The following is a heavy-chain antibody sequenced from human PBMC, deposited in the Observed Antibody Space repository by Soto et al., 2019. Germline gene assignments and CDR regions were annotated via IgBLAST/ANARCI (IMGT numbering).Heavy chain of an antibody. V-gene: IGHV4-39*01. Sequence: PXGTLSLTSTVSSGSINSSSFYWGCNNKPPGKGLEWIGSIYYSGSTYYNPSLKSRVTISVDTSKNQFSLKLSSVTAADTAVYYCARAQYSYGGPDAFGIWGQGTMVTVSS. D-gene: IGHD5-18*01. CDR1: SGSINSSSFY. J-gene: IGHJ3*02. CDR3: ARAQYSYGGPDAFGI. CDR2: IYYSGST.